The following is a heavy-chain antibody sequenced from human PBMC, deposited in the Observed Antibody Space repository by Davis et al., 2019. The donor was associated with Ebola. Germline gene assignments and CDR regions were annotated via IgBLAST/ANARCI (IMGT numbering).Heavy chain of an antibody. J-gene: IGHJ4*02. CDR3: ARRDSSSWYGEYYFDY. D-gene: IGHD6-13*01. CDR1: GGSISSSSYY. V-gene: IGHV4-39*01. CDR2: IYYSGST. Sequence: GSLRLSCTVSGGSISSSSYYWGWIRQPPGKGLEWIGSIYYSGSTYYNPSLKSRVTISVDTSKNQFSLKLSSVTAADTAVYYCARRDSSSWYGEYYFDYWGQGTLVTVSS.